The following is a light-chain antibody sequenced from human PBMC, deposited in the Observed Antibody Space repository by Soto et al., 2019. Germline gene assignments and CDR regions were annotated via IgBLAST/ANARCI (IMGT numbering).Light chain of an antibody. CDR3: QQYGSSPPYT. CDR1: ENVSNNY. CDR2: GSS. Sequence: EVVLTQSPGTLSLSPGERATLSCRASENVSNNYLAWYQQKPGQAPRLLIFGSSDRAAGIPDRFSGSGSGADFTLTISRLGPEDFAVYYCQQYGSSPPYTFGQGTKLEIK. J-gene: IGKJ2*01. V-gene: IGKV3-20*01.